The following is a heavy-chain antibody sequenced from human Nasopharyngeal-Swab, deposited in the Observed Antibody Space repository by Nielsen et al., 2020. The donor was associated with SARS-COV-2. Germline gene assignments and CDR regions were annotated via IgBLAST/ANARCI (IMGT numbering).Heavy chain of an antibody. Sequence: ASVKVSCKASGYTFTSYAMHWVRQAPGQRLEWMGWINAGNGSTKYSQKFQGRVTITRDTSASTAYMELSSLRSEDTAVYYCAKDIMTTVTYDWWFDPWGQGTLVTVSS. J-gene: IGHJ5*02. CDR3: AKDIMTTVTYDWWFDP. CDR1: GYTFTSYA. CDR2: INAGNGST. D-gene: IGHD4-17*01. V-gene: IGHV1-3*01.